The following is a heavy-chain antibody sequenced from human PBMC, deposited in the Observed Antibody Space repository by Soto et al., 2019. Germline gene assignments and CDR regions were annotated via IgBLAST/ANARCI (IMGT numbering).Heavy chain of an antibody. CDR1: GFTFTSYA. D-gene: IGHD2-15*01. J-gene: IGHJ4*02. CDR2: ISGSGGST. V-gene: IGHV3-23*01. CDR3: ARATCSGGTCYFDS. Sequence: EVQLLESGGGLVQPGGSLRLSCAASGFTFTSYALSWVRQVPGKGLEWVSAISGSGGSTYYADSVKGRFTISRDNSKNTLSLQMNSLRAEDPAVYYWARATCSGGTCYFDSWGQGALVPVSS.